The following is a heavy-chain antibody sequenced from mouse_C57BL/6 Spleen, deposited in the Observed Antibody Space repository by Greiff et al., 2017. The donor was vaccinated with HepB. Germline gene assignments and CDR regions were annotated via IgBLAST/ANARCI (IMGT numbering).Heavy chain of an antibody. V-gene: IGHV5-9*01. Sequence: EVQLVESGGGLVKPGGSLKLSCAASGFTFSSYTMSWVRQTPEKRLEWVATISGGGGNTYYPDSVKGRFTISRDNAKTTLYLHMSSRRSEDTALYYCARQGYYGGYFDGGGTGTTVTVSS. CDR2: ISGGGGNT. J-gene: IGHJ1*03. CDR1: GFTFSSYT. CDR3: ARQGYYGGYFDG. D-gene: IGHD1-1*01.